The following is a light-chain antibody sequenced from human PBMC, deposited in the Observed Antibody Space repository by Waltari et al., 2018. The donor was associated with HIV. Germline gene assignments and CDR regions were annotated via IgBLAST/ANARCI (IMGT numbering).Light chain of an antibody. CDR1: ALPKQY. CDR2: KDR. Sequence: SYELPQPPSVSVSPGQTARITCSGDALPKQYAYWYQQKPGQAPVLMIYKDRERPSGIPERFSASSSGTTVTLTISGVQAEDEADYYCQSADSSNTWVFGGGTKLTVL. V-gene: IGLV3-25*03. J-gene: IGLJ3*02. CDR3: QSADSSNTWV.